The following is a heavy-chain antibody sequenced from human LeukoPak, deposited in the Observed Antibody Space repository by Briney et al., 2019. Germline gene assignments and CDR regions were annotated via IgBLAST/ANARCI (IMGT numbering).Heavy chain of an antibody. V-gene: IGHV3-74*01. CDR3: ARACSVGSCHAGDY. D-gene: IGHD2-15*01. J-gene: IGHJ4*02. Sequence: GGSLRLSCTASGFTFTTYWMHWVRQAPGKGLVWVSRINSDGSFTGYADSVKGRFTVSRDSAKNTLYLQMNSLRAEDTAVYYCARACSVGSCHAGDYWGQGTQVTVSS. CDR2: INSDGSFT. CDR1: GFTFTTYW.